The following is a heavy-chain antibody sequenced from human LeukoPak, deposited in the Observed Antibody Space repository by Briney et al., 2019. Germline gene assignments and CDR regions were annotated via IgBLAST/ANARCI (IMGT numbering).Heavy chain of an antibody. V-gene: IGHV3-33*01. J-gene: IGHJ5*02. D-gene: IGHD6-13*01. CDR1: GFTFSSYG. CDR2: IWYDGSNK. CDR3: ARSAEAGPRGGWFDP. Sequence: GGSLRLSCAASGFTFSSYGIHWVRQAPGKGLEWVAVIWYDGSNKYYADSVKGRFTISRDNSKRTLYLQMNRLRAEDTAVYYCARSAEAGPRGGWFDPWGQRTLVTVYS.